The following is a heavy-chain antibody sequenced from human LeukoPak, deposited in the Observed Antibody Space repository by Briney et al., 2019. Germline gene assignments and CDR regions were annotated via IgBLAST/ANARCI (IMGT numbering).Heavy chain of an antibody. J-gene: IGHJ4*02. CDR1: GYSFTGYY. D-gene: IGHD6-13*01. CDR3: TKAGSGSWYSFDY. Sequence: ASVKVSXKASGYSFTGYYLHWLRQAPGQGLEWMGRIDPYSGGTNYAPKFQGRVSMTRDTSMSTAHMELNSLTSDDTAVYFCTKAGSGSWYSFDYWGQGTLVSVSS. V-gene: IGHV1-2*06. CDR2: IDPYSGGT.